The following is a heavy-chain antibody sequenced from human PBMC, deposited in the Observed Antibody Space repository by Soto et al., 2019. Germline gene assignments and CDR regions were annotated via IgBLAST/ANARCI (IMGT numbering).Heavy chain of an antibody. D-gene: IGHD6-6*01. CDR2: INSGGSST. CDR1: GFTFSSYW. J-gene: IGHJ6*02. CDR3: ASPSYSSSSAWGMDV. V-gene: IGHV3-74*01. Sequence: GGSLRLSCAASGFTFSSYWMHWVRQAPGKGLVWVSRINSGGSSTSYADSVKGRFTISRDNAKNTLYLQMNSLRAEDTAVYYCASPSYSSSSAWGMDVWGQGTTVTVSS.